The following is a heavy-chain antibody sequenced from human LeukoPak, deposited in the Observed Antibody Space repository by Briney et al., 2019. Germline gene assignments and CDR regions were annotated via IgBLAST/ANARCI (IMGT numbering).Heavy chain of an antibody. V-gene: IGHV3-23*01. CDR2: ISESGGGSYSGGGT. Sequence: PGGSLRLSCAASGFTFSSYAMTWVRQAPGKGLEWVSTISESGGGSYSGGGTYYGDSVKGRFIISKDGSTNTLFLQMDSLRADDTGIYYCAKGKVNRLGALDYWGQGALVTVSS. J-gene: IGHJ4*02. CDR1: GFTFSSYA. CDR3: AKGKVNRLGALDY. D-gene: IGHD1-26*01.